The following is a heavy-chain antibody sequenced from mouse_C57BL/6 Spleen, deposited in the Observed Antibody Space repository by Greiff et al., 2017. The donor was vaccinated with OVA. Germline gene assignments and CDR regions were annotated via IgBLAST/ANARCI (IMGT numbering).Heavy chain of an antibody. CDR1: GYTFTSYW. Sequence: QVQLQQPGAELVKPGASVKVSCKASGYTFTSYWMHWVKQRPGHGLEWIGRINPSDSDTNYNPKFKGKATLTVDKSSSTAYMQLSSLTSEDSAVYYCAIWAYYSNSDYWGQGTTLTVSS. V-gene: IGHV1-74*01. D-gene: IGHD2-5*01. CDR2: INPSDSDT. CDR3: AIWAYYSNSDY. J-gene: IGHJ2*01.